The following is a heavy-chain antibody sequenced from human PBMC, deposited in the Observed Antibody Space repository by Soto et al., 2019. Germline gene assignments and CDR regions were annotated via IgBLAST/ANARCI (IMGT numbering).Heavy chain of an antibody. D-gene: IGHD2-21*02. CDR1: GFSLSTGAVG. V-gene: IGHV2-5*02. Sequence: QITLKESGPTLVKPTQTLTLTCTFSGFSLSTGAVGVGWIRQPPGEALEWLALIYWDDDKRYSPSLKSRLTITKDTSKNQVVLSMSNMVPVDTATYYCAHSRCGGDCLQSYSSHYDYGMDVWGQGTTVTVSS. CDR3: AHSRCGGDCLQSYSSHYDYGMDV. CDR2: IYWDDDK. J-gene: IGHJ6*02.